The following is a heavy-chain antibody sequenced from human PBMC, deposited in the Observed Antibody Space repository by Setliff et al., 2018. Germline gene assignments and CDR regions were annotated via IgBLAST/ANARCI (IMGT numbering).Heavy chain of an antibody. J-gene: IGHJ4*02. D-gene: IGHD3-3*01. V-gene: IGHV2-5*01. CDR1: GFSLSTTGVG. CDR3: AHGGDFWSGYWGGGPRKVGYYFDY. Sequence: SGPTLVNPTQTLTLTCTFSGFSLSTTGVGVGWIRQPPGKALEWLALIYWNDDKRYSPSLKSRLTITKDTSKNQVVLTMTNMDPVDTATYYCAHGGDFWSGYWGGGPRKVGYYFDYWGQGTLVTVSS. CDR2: IYWNDDK.